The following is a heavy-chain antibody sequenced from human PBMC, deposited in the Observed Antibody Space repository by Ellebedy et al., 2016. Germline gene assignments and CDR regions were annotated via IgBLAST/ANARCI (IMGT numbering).Heavy chain of an antibody. V-gene: IGHV3-30*04. Sequence: GESLKISXDGFGFRFSSNAMHWVRQAPGKGLEWVAFISYDGRSKHYAESVEGRFTVSRDNSRNTLHLQMNRLRSADSAVYYCARVETAMSEGYYFFLDVWGKGTTVTVSS. J-gene: IGHJ6*03. CDR2: ISYDGRSK. D-gene: IGHD5-18*01. CDR3: ARVETAMSEGYYFFLDV. CDR1: GFRFSSNA.